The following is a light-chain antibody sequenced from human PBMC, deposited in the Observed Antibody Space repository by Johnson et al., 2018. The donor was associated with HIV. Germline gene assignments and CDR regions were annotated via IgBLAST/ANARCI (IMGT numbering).Light chain of an antibody. J-gene: IGLJ1*01. CDR2: DNN. Sequence: QSVLTQPPSVSAAPGQKVTISCSGSSSNIGNNYVSWYQQLPGTAPKLLIYDNNKRPSRLPARSSGSKSAPSATHGLTGLQTGDEADYYCATWDTGLSAGVFGTGTKGTVL. CDR1: SSNIGNNY. CDR3: ATWDTGLSAGV. V-gene: IGLV1-51*01.